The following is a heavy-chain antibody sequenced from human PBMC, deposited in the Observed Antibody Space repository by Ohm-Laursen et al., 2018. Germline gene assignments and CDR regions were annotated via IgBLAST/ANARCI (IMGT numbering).Heavy chain of an antibody. J-gene: IGHJ4*02. CDR2: ISYDGSNK. Sequence: SLRLSCAAPGFTFSTYAMHWVRQAPGKGLEWVAVISYDGSNKYYADSVKGRFTISRDNSKNTLYLQVNSLRAEDTAVYYCAKFGVSQVVPFDYWGQGTLVTVSS. CDR1: GFTFSTYA. D-gene: IGHD2-21*01. CDR3: AKFGVSQVVPFDY. V-gene: IGHV3-30*18.